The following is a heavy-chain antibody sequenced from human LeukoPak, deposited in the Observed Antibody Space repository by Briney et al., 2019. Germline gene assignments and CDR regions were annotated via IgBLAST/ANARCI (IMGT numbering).Heavy chain of an antibody. D-gene: IGHD5-18*01. CDR1: GASISSGGDY. Sequence: SQTLSLTCTVSGASISSGGDYWSWIRQHPGKGLEWIGYIYYSGSTYYNPSLKSRVTISEDTSENQFSLKLTSVTAADTAVYYCASRIGYSYTIDYWGQGTLVTVSS. CDR2: IYYSGST. CDR3: ASRIGYSYTIDY. J-gene: IGHJ4*02. V-gene: IGHV4-31*03.